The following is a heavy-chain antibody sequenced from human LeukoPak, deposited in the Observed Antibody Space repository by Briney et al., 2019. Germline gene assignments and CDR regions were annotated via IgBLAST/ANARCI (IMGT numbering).Heavy chain of an antibody. CDR3: AYSGYDHDYYYGMDV. Sequence: GASVKVSCKASGYTFTSYYMHWVRQAPGQGLEWMGIINPSGGSTSYAQKFQGRVTMTRNTSTSTVYMELSSLRSEDTAVYYCAYSGYDHDYYYGMDVWGQGTTVTVSS. V-gene: IGHV1-46*01. D-gene: IGHD5-12*01. CDR1: GYTFTSYY. J-gene: IGHJ6*02. CDR2: INPSGGST.